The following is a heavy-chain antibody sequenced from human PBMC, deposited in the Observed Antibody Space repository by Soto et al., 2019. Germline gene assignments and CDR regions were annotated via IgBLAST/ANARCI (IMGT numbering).Heavy chain of an antibody. CDR3: ARRGTDLIDY. CDR2: IDPSDSYT. CDR1: GYSFTNYW. D-gene: IGHD1-1*01. V-gene: IGHV5-10-1*01. J-gene: IGHJ4*01. Sequence: PGESLKISWKGSGYSFTNYWSSWVRQMPGKGLEWMGRIDPSDSYTNYSPSFQGHVTISADKSISTAYLQWSSLKASDTAMYYCARRGTDLIDYRGQGTLVTVSS.